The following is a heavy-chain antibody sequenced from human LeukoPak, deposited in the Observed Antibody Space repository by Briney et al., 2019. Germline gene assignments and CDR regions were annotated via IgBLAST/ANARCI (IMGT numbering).Heavy chain of an antibody. Sequence: ASVKVSCKVSGYTLTELSMHWVRQAPGKGLEWMRGLDPEDGETIYAQKFQGRVTMTEDTSTDTAYMELSSLRSEDTAVYYCATPNYGGFWFDYWGQGTLVTVSS. J-gene: IGHJ4*02. CDR1: GYTLTELS. D-gene: IGHD4-23*01. CDR2: LDPEDGET. CDR3: ATPNYGGFWFDY. V-gene: IGHV1-24*01.